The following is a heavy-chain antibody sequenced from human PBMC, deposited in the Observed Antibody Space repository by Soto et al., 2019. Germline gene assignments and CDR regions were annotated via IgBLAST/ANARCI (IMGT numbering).Heavy chain of an antibody. D-gene: IGHD5-18*01. CDR1: GFTFSNYA. Sequence: EVQLLESGGGLAQPRGSLRLSCAASGFTFSNYAMSWARRTPGEGLEWVSSISRDGSTTHYADSVKGRFTVSRDFSENTLFLQMNNLRAGDTAIYYCGRGYVDTPIDYWGQGTLVTVSS. J-gene: IGHJ4*02. CDR3: GRGYVDTPIDY. V-gene: IGHV3-23*01. CDR2: ISRDGSTT.